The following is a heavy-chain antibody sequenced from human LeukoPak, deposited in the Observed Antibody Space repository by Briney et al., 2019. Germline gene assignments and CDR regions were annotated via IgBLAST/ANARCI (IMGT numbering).Heavy chain of an antibody. CDR3: ARDLSGVTGYTYGRGIDY. CDR1: GFTFTSHA. Sequence: PGGSLRLSCAAPGFTFTSHAMSWVRQTPGKGLEWVSTISGSGGSTYYADSVTGRFTISRDNAKNSLYLQMNSLRAEDTAVYYCARDLSGVTGYTYGRGIDYWGQGTLVTVSS. V-gene: IGHV3-23*01. D-gene: IGHD5-18*01. J-gene: IGHJ4*02. CDR2: ISGSGGST.